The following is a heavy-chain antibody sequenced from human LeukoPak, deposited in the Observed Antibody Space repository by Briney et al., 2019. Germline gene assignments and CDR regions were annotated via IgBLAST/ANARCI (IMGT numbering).Heavy chain of an antibody. CDR3: AGGKMTGYYSPTDY. J-gene: IGHJ4*02. CDR1: EYTFTGCY. V-gene: IGHV1-2*02. Sequence: ASVKVSCKASEYTFTGCYMHWVRQAPGQGLEWMGWINPNSGGPNYAQKFQGRVTMTRDTSISTAYMELSRLRSDDTAVYYCAGGKMTGYYSPTDYWGQGTLVTVSS. D-gene: IGHD3-9*01. CDR2: INPNSGGP.